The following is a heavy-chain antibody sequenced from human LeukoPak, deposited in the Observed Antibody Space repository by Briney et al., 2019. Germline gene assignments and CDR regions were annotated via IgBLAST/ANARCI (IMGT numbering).Heavy chain of an antibody. V-gene: IGHV4-39*01. CDR2: IYYSGST. CDR3: ASLMTTVTTRGNYYYYGMDV. Sequence: PSETLSLTCTVSGGSISSNSYYGGWIRQPPGKGLEWIGSIYYSGSTYYNPSLKSRVTISVDTSKNQFSLKLSSVTAADTAVYYCASLMTTVTTRGNYYYYGMDVWGQGTRSPSP. J-gene: IGHJ6*02. D-gene: IGHD4-17*01. CDR1: GGSISSNSYY.